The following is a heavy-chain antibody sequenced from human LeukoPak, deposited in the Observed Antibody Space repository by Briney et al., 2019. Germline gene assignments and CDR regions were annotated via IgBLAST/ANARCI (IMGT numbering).Heavy chain of an antibody. V-gene: IGHV4-59*01. Sequence: PSETLSLTCTVSGGSISSYYWSWIRQPPGKGLEWIGYIYYSGSTNYNPSLKSRVTISVDTSKNQFSLKLSSVTAADTAVYYCARDNYYGSGSHDAFDIWGQGTMVTVSS. J-gene: IGHJ3*02. D-gene: IGHD3-10*01. CDR2: IYYSGST. CDR3: ARDNYYGSGSHDAFDI. CDR1: GGSISSYY.